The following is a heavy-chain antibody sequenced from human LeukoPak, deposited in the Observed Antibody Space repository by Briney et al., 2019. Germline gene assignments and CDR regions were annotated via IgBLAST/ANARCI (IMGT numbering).Heavy chain of an antibody. CDR1: GGSFSGYY. J-gene: IGHJ4*02. D-gene: IGHD6-13*01. CDR2: INHSGSA. V-gene: IGHV4-34*01. Sequence: ASQTLSLTCAVYGGSFSGYYWSWIRQPPGKGLEWIGEINHSGSANYNPSLKSRVTISVDTSKNQFSLKLSSVTAADTAVYYCASTGLYSSSWYRYWGQGTLVTVSS. CDR3: ASTGLYSSSWYRY.